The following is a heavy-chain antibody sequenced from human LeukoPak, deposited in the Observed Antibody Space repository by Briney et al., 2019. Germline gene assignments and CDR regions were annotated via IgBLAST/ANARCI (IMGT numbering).Heavy chain of an antibody. CDR1: GDSISNSNLY. J-gene: IGHJ6*03. CDR3: ARHKDYYYSYMDV. V-gene: IGHV4-39*01. CDR2: IYYSGST. Sequence: SETLSLTCIVSGDSISNSNLYWGWIRQPPGKGLEWIGTIYYSGSTYYNPSLTSRVTISVDTSKNQFSLKLSSVTAADTAVYYCARHKDYYYSYMDVWGKGTTVTISS.